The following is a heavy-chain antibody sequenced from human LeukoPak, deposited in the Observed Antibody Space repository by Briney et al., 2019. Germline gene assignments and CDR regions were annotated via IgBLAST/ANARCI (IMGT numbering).Heavy chain of an antibody. Sequence: ASVKVSCKASGYTFTGYYMHWVRQAPGQGLEWMGWINPDSGGTRYSQKFQGRVTMTRDTPINTVYMELSRLRSDDTAVYYCARPHDGGSYSNDAFDIWGQGTMVTVSS. D-gene: IGHD1-26*01. CDR3: ARPHDGGSYSNDAFDI. CDR1: GYTFTGYY. V-gene: IGHV1-2*02. J-gene: IGHJ3*02. CDR2: INPDSGGT.